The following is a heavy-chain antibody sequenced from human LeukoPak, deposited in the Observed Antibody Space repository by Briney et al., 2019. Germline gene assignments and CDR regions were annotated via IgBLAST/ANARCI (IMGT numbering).Heavy chain of an antibody. CDR2: IYYTGST. CDR3: ARGYFDLNWFGP. V-gene: IGHV4-31*03. Sequence: SQTLSLTCTVSGGSISSGDYYWSWIRQHPGKGLEWIGYIYYTGSTHYNASLKSRVTISVDTSKNQFSLKLSSVTAADTALYYCARGYFDLNWFGPWGQGTLVIVSS. J-gene: IGHJ5*02. CDR1: GGSISSGDYY. D-gene: IGHD1-26*01.